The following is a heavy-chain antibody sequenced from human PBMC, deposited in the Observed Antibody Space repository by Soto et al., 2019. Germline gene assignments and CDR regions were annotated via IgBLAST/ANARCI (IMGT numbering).Heavy chain of an antibody. J-gene: IGHJ4*02. Sequence: GGSLRLSCAASGFTFSTYSMNWVRQGPGKGLEWVSYISTTGGTTYYADSVKGRFTISRDNSKNTLYLQMNSLRAEDTAVYYCAKEVGGWYNYYFDYWGQGTLVTVSS. CDR3: AKEVGGWYNYYFDY. V-gene: IGHV3-23*01. D-gene: IGHD6-19*01. CDR2: ISTTGGTT. CDR1: GFTFSTYS.